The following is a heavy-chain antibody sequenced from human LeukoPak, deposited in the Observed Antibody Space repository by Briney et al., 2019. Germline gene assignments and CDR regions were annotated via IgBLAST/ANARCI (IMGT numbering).Heavy chain of an antibody. CDR1: GFPFSTYV. V-gene: IGHV3-30*03. CDR3: ARDRGVALPTYYYYMDF. Sequence: VYLGGSLRLSCAASGFPFSTYVFHWVRRAPGKGLECVAVISQTGSIETYADSVEGRFTISRDNSQNTVYLQMHSLSVEDTAVYYCARDRGVALPTYYYYMDFWGKGTTVTVSS. CDR2: ISQTGSIE. D-gene: IGHD2-15*01. J-gene: IGHJ6*03.